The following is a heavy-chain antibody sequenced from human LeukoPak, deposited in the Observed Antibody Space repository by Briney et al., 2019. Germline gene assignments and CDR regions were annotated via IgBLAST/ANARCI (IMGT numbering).Heavy chain of an antibody. CDR3: ARGYVGATEYCFDP. D-gene: IGHD1-26*01. J-gene: IGHJ5*02. CDR1: GYTFTSYD. Sequence: ASVKVSCMTSGYTFTSYDINWVRQATGQGREWMGWMNPNSGNTGYAQEFQGRVTMTRNTSISTAYMQLSSLRSDDTAVYYCARGYVGATEYCFDPWGQGTLVTVSS. CDR2: MNPNSGNT. V-gene: IGHV1-8*01.